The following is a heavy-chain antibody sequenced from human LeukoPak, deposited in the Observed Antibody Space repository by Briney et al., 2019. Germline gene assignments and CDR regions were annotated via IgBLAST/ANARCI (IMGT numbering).Heavy chain of an antibody. V-gene: IGHV1-18*01. Sequence: TNYAQKLQGRDTMTTDTSTSTAYMELRSLRSDDTAVYYCARDLGYYDILTGYSPYYFDYWGQGTLVTVSS. CDR3: ARDLGYYDILTGYSPYYFDY. J-gene: IGHJ4*02. D-gene: IGHD3-9*01. CDR2: T.